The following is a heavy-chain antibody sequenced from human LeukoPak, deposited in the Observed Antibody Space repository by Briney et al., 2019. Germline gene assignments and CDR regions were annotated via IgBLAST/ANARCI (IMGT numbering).Heavy chain of an antibody. CDR2: INHSGST. CDR1: GGSFSGYY. V-gene: IGHV4-34*01. Sequence: SETLSLTCAVYGGSFSGYYWSWIRQPPGKGLEWIGEINHSGSTNYNPSLKSRVTISVDTSKNQFSLKLSSVTAADTAVYYCAGQYYDILTEEYWGQGTLVTVFS. CDR3: AGQYYDILTEEY. D-gene: IGHD3-9*01. J-gene: IGHJ4*02.